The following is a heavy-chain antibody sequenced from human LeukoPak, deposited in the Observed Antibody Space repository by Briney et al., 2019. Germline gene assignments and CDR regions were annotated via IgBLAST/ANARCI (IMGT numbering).Heavy chain of an antibody. Sequence: GGSLKLSCAASGFTFSGSAMHWVRQASGKGLEWVGRIRSKANSYATAYAASVKGRFNISRDDSKNTANMQMNSLKTEDTAVYYCTRRRLYCTNGVCYDPDAFDIWGQGTMVTVSS. D-gene: IGHD2-8*01. V-gene: IGHV3-73*01. CDR1: GFTFSGSA. CDR3: TRRRLYCTNGVCYDPDAFDI. CDR2: IRSKANSYAT. J-gene: IGHJ3*02.